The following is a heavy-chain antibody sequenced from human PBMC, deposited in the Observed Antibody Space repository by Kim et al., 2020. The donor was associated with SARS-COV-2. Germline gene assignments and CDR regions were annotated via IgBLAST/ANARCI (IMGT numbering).Heavy chain of an antibody. CDR2: ISPSSTTI. V-gene: IGHV3-48*02. CDR1: GFTFSGSS. CDR3: ARDERVLRYFDPFDY. J-gene: IGHJ4*02. D-gene: IGHD3-9*01. Sequence: GGSLRLSCEASGFTFSGSSMNWVRQAPGKGLEWVSYISPSSTTIYYADSVKGRFIISRDNAKNSLYLQMNSLRDEDTAVYYCARDERVLRYFDPFDYWGQGTLVTVSS.